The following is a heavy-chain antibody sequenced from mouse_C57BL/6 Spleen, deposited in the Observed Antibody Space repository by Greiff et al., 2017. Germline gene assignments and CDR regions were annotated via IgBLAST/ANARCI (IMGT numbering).Heavy chain of an antibody. CDR2: INPNNGGT. D-gene: IGHD1-1*01. V-gene: IGHV1-18*01. CDR3: ARDYYGSWYFDV. CDR1: GYTFTDYN. Sequence: DVKLQESGPELVKPGASVKIPCKASGYTFTDYNMDWVKQSHGKSLEWIGDINPNNGGTIYNQKFKGKDTLTVDKSSSTAYMELRSLTSEDTAVYYCARDYYGSWYFDVWGTGTTVTVSS. J-gene: IGHJ1*03.